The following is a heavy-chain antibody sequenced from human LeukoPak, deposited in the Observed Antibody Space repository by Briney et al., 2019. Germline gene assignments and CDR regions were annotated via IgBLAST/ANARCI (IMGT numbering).Heavy chain of an antibody. CDR2: VNHSGTT. J-gene: IGHJ5*02. CDR3: ARAYNGYDYP. D-gene: IGHD5-12*01. CDR1: GGSFTDYY. Sequence: SETLSLTCAVYGGSFTDYYWIWIRQTPGKGLEWIGEVNHSGTTNYNPSLKSRVTISVDTSKNQFSLKVTSVTAADTALYYCARAYNGYDYPWGQGTLVTVSS. V-gene: IGHV4-34*01.